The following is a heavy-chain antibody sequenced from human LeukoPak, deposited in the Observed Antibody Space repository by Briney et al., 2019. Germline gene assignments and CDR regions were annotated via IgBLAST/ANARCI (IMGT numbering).Heavy chain of an antibody. D-gene: IGHD2-2*01. CDR3: AKGPSEYCSSTSCYYDY. Sequence: FTFSRDNSKNTVYLQMNSLRAEDTAVYFCAKGPSEYCSSTSCYYDYWGQGTLVTVSS. J-gene: IGHJ4*02. V-gene: IGHV3-30*02.